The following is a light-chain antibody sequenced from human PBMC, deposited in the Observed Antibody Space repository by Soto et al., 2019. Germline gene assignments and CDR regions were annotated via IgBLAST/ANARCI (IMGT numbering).Light chain of an antibody. CDR1: QNINNY. Sequence: DIRMTQSPSSLSASVGYRVTITCQASQNINNYLNWYQQKPGRAPKLLIYDASNLEAGVPSRFRGSGSGTDFTFTISRLQPEDIATYYCQQYENLPTFGQGTQLEN. V-gene: IGKV1-33*01. CDR2: DAS. J-gene: IGKJ5*01. CDR3: QQYENLPT.